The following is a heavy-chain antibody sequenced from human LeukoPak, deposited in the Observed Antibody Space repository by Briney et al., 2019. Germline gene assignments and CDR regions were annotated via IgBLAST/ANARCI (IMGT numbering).Heavy chain of an antibody. Sequence: ASVKVSCKASGYTFTSYDINWVRQATGQGLEWMGWINTNTGNPTYAQGFTGRFVFSLDTSVSTAYLQISSLKAEDTAVYYCARVIGWLQDDFDYWGQGTLVTVSS. V-gene: IGHV7-4-1*02. CDR2: INTNTGNP. J-gene: IGHJ4*02. D-gene: IGHD5-24*01. CDR1: GYTFTSYD. CDR3: ARVIGWLQDDFDY.